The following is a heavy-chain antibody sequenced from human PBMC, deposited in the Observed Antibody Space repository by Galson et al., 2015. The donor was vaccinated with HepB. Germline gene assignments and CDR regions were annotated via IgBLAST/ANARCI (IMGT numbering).Heavy chain of an antibody. CDR3: AREGDPYNYWGALDF. CDR2: IWSDGTNK. V-gene: IGHV3-33*01. D-gene: IGHD5-24*01. Sequence: SLRLSCAASGFTFRIHGMNWVRQAPGKGLEWVASIWSDGTNKYYADSVKGRFTISRDNSKNALYLQMNSPGAEDTAVYHCAREGDPYNYWGALDFWGQGTLVTVSS. CDR1: GFTFRIHG. J-gene: IGHJ4*02.